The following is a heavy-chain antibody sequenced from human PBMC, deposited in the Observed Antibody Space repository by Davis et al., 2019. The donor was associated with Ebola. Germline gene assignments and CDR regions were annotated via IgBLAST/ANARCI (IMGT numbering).Heavy chain of an antibody. CDR1: GYTFTGYY. CDR3: ATPSEMVAAPYYYYYGMDV. Sequence: AASVKVSCKASGYTFTGYYMHWVRQAPGQGLEWMGWINPNSGGTNYAQKFQGWVTMTRDTSASTAYMELSSLRSEDTAVYYCATPSEMVAAPYYYYYGMDVWGQGTTVTVSS. V-gene: IGHV1-2*04. D-gene: IGHD2-15*01. J-gene: IGHJ6*02. CDR2: INPNSGGT.